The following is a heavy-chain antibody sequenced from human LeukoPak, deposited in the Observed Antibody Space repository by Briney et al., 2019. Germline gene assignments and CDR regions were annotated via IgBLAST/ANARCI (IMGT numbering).Heavy chain of an antibody. Sequence: GGSLRLSCAASAFPVSSNYLTWVSQAPGKGLEWVSLIYTGGATYYADSVKGRFTISRDNSKNTLYLQMNSLRAEDTAMYYCALDVDVWGKGTTVTVSS. CDR2: IYTGGAT. CDR3: ALDVDV. CDR1: AFPVSSNY. J-gene: IGHJ6*04. V-gene: IGHV3-53*01.